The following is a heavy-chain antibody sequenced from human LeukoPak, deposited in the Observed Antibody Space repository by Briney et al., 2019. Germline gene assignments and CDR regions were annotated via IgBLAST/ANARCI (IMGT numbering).Heavy chain of an antibody. CDR3: ARAGSHWHYVY. Sequence: GRSLRLSCAASGFTFDDYAMHWVRQAPGKGLEGVSGISWNSGSIGYADSVKGRFTISRDNAKNSLYLQMNSLRAEDTAVYYCARAGSHWHYVYWGQGTVVTVSS. CDR2: ISWNSGSI. V-gene: IGHV3-9*01. J-gene: IGHJ4*02. D-gene: IGHD3-10*01. CDR1: GFTFDDYA.